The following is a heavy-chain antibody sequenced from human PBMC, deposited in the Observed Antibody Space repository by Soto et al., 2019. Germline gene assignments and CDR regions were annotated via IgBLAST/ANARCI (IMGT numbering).Heavy chain of an antibody. J-gene: IGHJ5*02. CDR2: TYHRSKWYN. CDR1: GDSVSSNSAA. V-gene: IGHV6-1*01. CDR3: AREVEQQLAYNFFDP. Sequence: SQTLSLTCDISGDSVSSNSAAWAWIRQSPSRGLEFLGRTYHRSKWYNDYAISVKRRITINADTSENQFSLQLDSVTPEDTAVYYCAREVEQQLAYNFFDPWGQGTLVTVSS. D-gene: IGHD6-13*01.